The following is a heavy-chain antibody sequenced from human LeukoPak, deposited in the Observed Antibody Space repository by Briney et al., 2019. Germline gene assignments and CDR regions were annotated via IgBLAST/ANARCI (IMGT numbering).Heavy chain of an antibody. CDR1: GYTFTSYY. D-gene: IGHD3-9*01. V-gene: IGHV1-46*01. CDR3: ARDWIGYYDILTGYRPHAFDI. Sequence: GASVKVSCKASGYTFTSYYMHWVRQAPGQGLEWMGIINPSGGSTTYAQKLQGRVTMTRDTSTNTVYMELSSLRSEDTAVYYCARDWIGYYDILTGYRPHAFDIWGQGTMVTVSS. J-gene: IGHJ3*02. CDR2: INPSGGST.